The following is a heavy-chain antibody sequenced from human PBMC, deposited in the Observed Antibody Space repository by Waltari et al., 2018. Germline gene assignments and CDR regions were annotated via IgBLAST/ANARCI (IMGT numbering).Heavy chain of an antibody. Sequence: EVQLVESGGGLIQPGGSLRISCAASGFTVSNNYITWVRQAPGKGLQWVSLSYGGGGIHYADSVQGRFTISRDNVKNTVYLQMNSLRAEDTAVYYCGNIGAFDIWGQGTMVTVSS. CDR2: SYGGGGI. CDR3: GNIGAFDI. J-gene: IGHJ3*02. V-gene: IGHV3-53*01. CDR1: GFTVSNNY. D-gene: IGHD5-12*01.